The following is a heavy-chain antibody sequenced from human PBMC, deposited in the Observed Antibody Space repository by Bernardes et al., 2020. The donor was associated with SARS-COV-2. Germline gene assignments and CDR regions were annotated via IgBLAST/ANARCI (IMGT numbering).Heavy chain of an antibody. CDR1: GYTFTSYG. CDR2: ISAYNGNT. J-gene: IGHJ1*01. CDR3: ARDYVGYCSSTSCYTTEYFQH. Sequence: ASVKVSCKASGYTFTSYGISWVRQAPGQGLEWMGWISAYNGNTNYAQKLQGRVTMTTDTSTSTAYMELRSLRSDDTAVYYCARDYVGYCSSTSCYTTEYFQHWGQGTLVTVSS. D-gene: IGHD2-2*02. V-gene: IGHV1-18*01.